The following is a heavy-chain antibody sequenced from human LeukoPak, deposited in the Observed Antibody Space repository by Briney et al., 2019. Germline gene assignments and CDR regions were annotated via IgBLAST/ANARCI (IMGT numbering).Heavy chain of an antibody. CDR2: INHSGST. CDR1: GGSFSGYY. D-gene: IGHD1-1*01. Sequence: PSETLSLTCAVYGGSFSGYYWSWIRQPPGKGLEWIGEINHSGSTNYNPSLKSRVTISVDTSKNQFSLKLSSVTASDTAVYYCARLVPTTGYFDSWGQGTLVTVSS. V-gene: IGHV4-34*01. CDR3: ARLVPTTGYFDS. J-gene: IGHJ4*02.